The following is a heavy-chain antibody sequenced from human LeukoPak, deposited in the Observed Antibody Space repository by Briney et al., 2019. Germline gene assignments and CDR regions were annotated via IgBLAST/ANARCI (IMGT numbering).Heavy chain of an antibody. D-gene: IGHD1-26*01. CDR2: ITASGGST. V-gene: IGHV3-23*01. CDR3: AKQIVGAVRWFDP. J-gene: IGHJ5*02. CDR1: GFTFSSYV. Sequence: PGGSLRLSCAASGFTFSSYVMGWVRQAPGKGLEWVSTITASGGSTYYADPVKGRFTISRDNSRNTLYLQMNSLRAEDTAVYYCAKQIVGAVRWFDPWGQGTLVTVSS.